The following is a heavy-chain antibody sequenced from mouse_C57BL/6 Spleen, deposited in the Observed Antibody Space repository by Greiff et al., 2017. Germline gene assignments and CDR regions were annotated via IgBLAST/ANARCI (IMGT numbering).Heavy chain of an antibody. D-gene: IGHD1-1*01. CDR3: ARSFTTVVATDAMDY. V-gene: IGHV5-6*01. J-gene: IGHJ4*01. Sequence: EVMLVESGGDLVKPGGSLTLSCAASGFTFSSYGMSWVRQTPDKRLQWVATISSGGSYTYYPDSVKGRFTISSDNAKNTLYLQMSSLKSEDTAMYYCARSFTTVVATDAMDYGGQGTSVTVAS. CDR1: GFTFSSYG. CDR2: ISSGGSYT.